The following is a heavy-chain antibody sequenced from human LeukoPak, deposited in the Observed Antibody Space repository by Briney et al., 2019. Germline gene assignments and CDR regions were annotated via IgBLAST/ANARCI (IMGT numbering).Heavy chain of an antibody. CDR1: GFTFSSYW. CDR2: INSDGSST. V-gene: IGHV3-74*01. Sequence: GGSLRLSCAASGFTFSSYWMHWVRQAPGKGLVWVSRINSDGSSTSYADSVKGRFTISRDNAKNTLYLQMNSLRAEDTAVYYCARVQITWSWAFDIWGQGTMVTVSS. J-gene: IGHJ3*02. D-gene: IGHD3-16*01. CDR3: ARVQITWSWAFDI.